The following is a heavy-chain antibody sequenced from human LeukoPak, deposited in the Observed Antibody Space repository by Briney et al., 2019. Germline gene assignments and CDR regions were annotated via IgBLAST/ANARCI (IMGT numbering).Heavy chain of an antibody. J-gene: IGHJ4*02. V-gene: IGHV1-2*02. CDR3: ARDVGPADY. Sequence: GASVKVSCKASGYTFTGYYMLWVRQAPGQGLEWMGWINPNSGGTNYAQKFQGRVTMTRDTSTSTVYMELSSLRSEDTAVYYCARDVGPADYWGQGTLVTVSS. D-gene: IGHD1-26*01. CDR1: GYTFTGYY. CDR2: INPNSGGT.